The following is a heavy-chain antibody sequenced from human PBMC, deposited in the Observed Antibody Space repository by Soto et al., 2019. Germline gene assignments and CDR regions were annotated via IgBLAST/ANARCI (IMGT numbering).Heavy chain of an antibody. Sequence: EVQLVESGGGLVQPGGSLRLSCAASGFTVSSNYMSWVRQAPGKGLEWVTVIYSGGSTYYADSVKARFTISRHNSKNTLYLQINSLRDEATAIYYCARVFSGDDYYWDVWRRSTTVAVSS. CDR1: GFTVSSNY. D-gene: IGHD3-10*01. V-gene: IGHV3-53*04. CDR3: ARVFSGDDYYWDV. CDR2: IYSGGST. J-gene: IGHJ6*03.